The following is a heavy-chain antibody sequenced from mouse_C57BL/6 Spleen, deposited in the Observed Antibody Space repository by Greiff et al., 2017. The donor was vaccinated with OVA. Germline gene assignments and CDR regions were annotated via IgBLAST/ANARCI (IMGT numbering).Heavy chain of an antibody. J-gene: IGHJ4*01. CDR1: GYTFTSYW. CDR3: ARSDYYGSSYDAMDY. CDR2: INPSNGGT. Sequence: QVQLQQPGTDLVKPGASVKLSCKASGYTFTSYWMHWVKQRPGQGLEWIGNINPSNGGTNYNEKFKSKATLTVDKSSSTAYMQLSSLTSEDSAVYYCARSDYYGSSYDAMDYWGQGTSVTVSS. V-gene: IGHV1-53*01. D-gene: IGHD1-1*01.